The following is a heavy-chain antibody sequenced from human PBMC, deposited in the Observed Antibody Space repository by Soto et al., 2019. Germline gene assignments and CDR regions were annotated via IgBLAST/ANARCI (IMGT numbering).Heavy chain of an antibody. CDR3: AKEAVYNQGLWLVGN. V-gene: IGHV3-23*01. CDR1: VFSFSRYA. CDR2: MTGSGNDI. J-gene: IGHJ4*02. Sequence: GGALRLSCVASVFSFSRYAMMCVRQSPGKWQEWVAGMTGSGNDIKYTDPVKGRFTISKDPSKNTLYLQMNSLRVEATAIYYCAKEAVYNQGLWLVGNWAQGTLV. D-gene: IGHD2-21*01.